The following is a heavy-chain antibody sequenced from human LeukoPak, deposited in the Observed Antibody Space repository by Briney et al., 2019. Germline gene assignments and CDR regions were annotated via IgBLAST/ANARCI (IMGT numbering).Heavy chain of an antibody. CDR3: ARTRYSSEGSYYYYMDV. CDR2: IYTGGST. D-gene: IGHD6-25*01. Sequence: SETLSLTCTVSGGSISIYYWSWIRQPAGNGLEWIGRIYTGGSTNYNPSLKSRVTISVDKSKHQFSLKLSSVTAADTAVYYCARTRYSSEGSYYYYMDVWGKGTTVTVSS. J-gene: IGHJ6*03. CDR1: GGSISIYY. V-gene: IGHV4-4*07.